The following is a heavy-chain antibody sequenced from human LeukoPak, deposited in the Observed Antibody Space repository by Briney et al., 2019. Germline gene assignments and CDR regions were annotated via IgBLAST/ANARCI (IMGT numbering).Heavy chain of an antibody. Sequence: GASVKVSCKASGYTFTSYYMHWVRQAPGQGLEWMGLINPSGGSTSYAQKFQGRVTMTRDMSTSTVYMELSSLRSEDTAVYYCARRKKYYYDSSGYYGDAFDIWGQGTMVAVSS. CDR2: INPSGGST. D-gene: IGHD3-22*01. J-gene: IGHJ3*02. CDR3: ARRKKYYYDSSGYYGDAFDI. V-gene: IGHV1-46*01. CDR1: GYTFTSYY.